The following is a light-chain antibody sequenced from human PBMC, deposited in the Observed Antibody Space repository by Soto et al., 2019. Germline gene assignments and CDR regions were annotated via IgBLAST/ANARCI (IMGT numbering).Light chain of an antibody. CDR2: GAS. V-gene: IGKV3-20*01. CDR1: QSLSINS. J-gene: IGKJ3*01. Sequence: EIVLTQSPGTLSLSPGERATLSCRASQSLSINSSAWYQQKPGQSPRLLVYGASTRDTGIPDRFRGSGSGTDSALTISSLEPEDSAMYYCQQYDGSPLTFGPGTKVDIK. CDR3: QQYDGSPLT.